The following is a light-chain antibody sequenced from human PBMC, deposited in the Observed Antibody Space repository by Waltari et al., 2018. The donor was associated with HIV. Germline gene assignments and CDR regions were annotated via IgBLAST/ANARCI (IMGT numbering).Light chain of an antibody. CDR3: QQYYTTPFT. V-gene: IGKV4-1*01. CDR2: WAS. CDR1: QSVLYSSNNKNN. J-gene: IGKJ3*01. Sequence: DIVMTQSPDSLAVSLGERATINCKSSQSVLYSSNNKNNLAWYQQKPGQPPQLLIYWASTRESGVPDRFSGSGSGTEFTLTISSLQAEDVAVYYCQQYYTTPFTFGPGTTVDI.